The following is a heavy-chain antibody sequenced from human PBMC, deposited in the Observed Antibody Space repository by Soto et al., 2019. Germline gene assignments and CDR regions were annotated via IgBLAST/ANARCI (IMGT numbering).Heavy chain of an antibody. D-gene: IGHD4-4*01. CDR1: GYTFTGYY. V-gene: IGHV1-2*02. Sequence: PVASVKVSCTPSGYTFTGYYIHWVRQAPGQGLEWMGWINPNSGATNYALKFQGRVTMTRDTSISAAYMELNSLTSDDTAVYYCARSRLTDYSIDYWGQGTLVTVSS. CDR3: ARSRLTDYSIDY. J-gene: IGHJ4*02. CDR2: INPNSGAT.